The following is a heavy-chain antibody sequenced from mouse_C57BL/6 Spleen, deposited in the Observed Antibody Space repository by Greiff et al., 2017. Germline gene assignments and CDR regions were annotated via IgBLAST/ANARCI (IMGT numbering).Heavy chain of an antibody. J-gene: IGHJ1*03. D-gene: IGHD1-1*01. CDR3: LLLRYFDV. V-gene: IGHV1-15*01. CDR2: IDPETGGT. CDR1: GYTFTDYE. Sequence: VKLMESGAELVRPGASVTLSCKASGYTFTDYEMHWVKQTPVHGLEWIGAIDPETGGTAYNQKFKGKAILTADKSSSTAYMELRSLTSEDSAVYYYLLLRYFDVWGTGTTVTVSS.